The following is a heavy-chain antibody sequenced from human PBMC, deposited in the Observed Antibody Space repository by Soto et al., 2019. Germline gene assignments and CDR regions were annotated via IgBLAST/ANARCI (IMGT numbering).Heavy chain of an antibody. CDR2: ISDDGSDK. V-gene: IGHV3-30*18. J-gene: IGHJ6*02. CDR3: AKTLRFFELALGYYYGMDV. CDR1: GFTFNRYG. D-gene: IGHD3-3*01. Sequence: GGSLRLSCVASGFTFNRYGIHCVRQAPGKGLERVALISDDGSDKDYADSVKGRFTISRDNSKKTLYLQMNSLRPEDTAVYYCAKTLRFFELALGYYYGMDVWGQRPTVTVSS.